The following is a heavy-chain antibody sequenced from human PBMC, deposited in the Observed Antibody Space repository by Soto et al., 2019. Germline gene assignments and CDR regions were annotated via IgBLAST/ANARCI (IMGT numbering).Heavy chain of an antibody. CDR2: ISASGGNA. D-gene: IGHD5-18*01. CDR1: GFNFRSYA. Sequence: GGSLRLSCASSGFNFRSYAMGWVRQAPGKGLEWVAGISASGGNAYHAESVKGRFTVSRDDSKNILDLQMNSLRVDDTAVYHCVRSGYSYGPNKYYFDFWGQGTLVTVSS. J-gene: IGHJ4*02. CDR3: VRSGYSYGPNKYYFDF. V-gene: IGHV3-23*01.